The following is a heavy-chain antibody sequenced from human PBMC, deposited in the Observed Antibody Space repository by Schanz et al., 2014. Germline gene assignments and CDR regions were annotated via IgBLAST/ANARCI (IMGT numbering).Heavy chain of an antibody. D-gene: IGHD2-15*01. Sequence: DVQLVESGGGLVQSGGSLRLSCAASGFNFGDYYMTWVRQAPGKGLEWVSGISGTGTKTYYADSVKSRFTISRDNSKNTVFLQMSSLRADDTALYYCAKDIGGAVAAPVYDSWGQGTLVTVSS. V-gene: IGHV3-23*04. J-gene: IGHJ4*02. CDR3: AKDIGGAVAAPVYDS. CDR2: ISGTGTKT. CDR1: GFNFGDYY.